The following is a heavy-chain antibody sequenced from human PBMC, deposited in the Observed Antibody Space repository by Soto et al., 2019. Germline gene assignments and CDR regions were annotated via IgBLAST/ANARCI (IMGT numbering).Heavy chain of an antibody. D-gene: IGHD2-2*01. CDR3: ARDPRTSGVFDY. CDR1: GFTFSSYS. Sequence: VGSLRLSCAASGFTFSSYSMNWVRQAPGKGLEWVSSISSSSSYIYYADSVKGRFTISRDNAKNSLYLQMNSLRAEDTAVYYCARDPRTSGVFDYWGQGTLVTVSS. V-gene: IGHV3-21*01. J-gene: IGHJ4*02. CDR2: ISSSSSYI.